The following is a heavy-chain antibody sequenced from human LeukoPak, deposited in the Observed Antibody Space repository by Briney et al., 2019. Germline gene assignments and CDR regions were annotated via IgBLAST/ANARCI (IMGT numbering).Heavy chain of an antibody. CDR1: GYTFTGYY. J-gene: IGHJ4*02. Sequence: ASVKVSCKASGYTFTGYYMHWVRQAPGQGLEWMGIINPSGGKTSYAQKFQGRVTMTRDTSTSTVYMELSSLRSEDTAVYYCARDQRYYDSSGHLDYWGQGTLVTVSS. V-gene: IGHV1-46*01. D-gene: IGHD3-22*01. CDR2: INPSGGKT. CDR3: ARDQRYYDSSGHLDY.